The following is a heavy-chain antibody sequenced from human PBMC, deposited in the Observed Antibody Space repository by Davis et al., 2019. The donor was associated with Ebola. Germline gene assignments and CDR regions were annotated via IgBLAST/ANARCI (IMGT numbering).Heavy chain of an antibody. CDR1: GGSISSGDYY. CDR2: IYFSGST. CDR3: ARLGTMVRGEEGLDY. D-gene: IGHD3-10*01. V-gene: IGHV4-30-4*02. Sequence: MPSETLSLTCTVSGGSISSGDYYWSWIRQPPVKCLFCILFIYFSGSTYYNPSLTSRVTISVDTSKNQFSLKLSSVTAADTAVYYCARLGTMVRGEEGLDYWGQGTLVTVSS. J-gene: IGHJ4*02.